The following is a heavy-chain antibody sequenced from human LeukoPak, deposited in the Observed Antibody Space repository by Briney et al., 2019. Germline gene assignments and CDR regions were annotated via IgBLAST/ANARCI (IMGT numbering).Heavy chain of an antibody. J-gene: IGHJ6*02. CDR1: GGSISSGGYS. V-gene: IGHV4-30-2*01. Sequence: SETLSLTCAVSGGSISSGGYSWRWVRQPPGKGLEWIGYIYHSGSTYYNPSLQSRVTISVDRSKNQFSLKLSSVTAADTAVYYCARGFSGSGNKSYYYGMDVWGQGTTVTVSS. CDR3: ARGFSGSGNKSYYYGMDV. D-gene: IGHD3-3*01. CDR2: IYHSGST.